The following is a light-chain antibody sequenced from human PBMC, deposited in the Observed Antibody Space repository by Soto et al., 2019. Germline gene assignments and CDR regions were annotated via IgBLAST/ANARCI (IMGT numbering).Light chain of an antibody. V-gene: IGLV2-14*01. CDR2: DVS. CDR1: SSDVGGYNY. CDR3: SSYTSSSTLVG. J-gene: IGLJ1*01. Sequence: QSVLTQPASVSGSPGQSITISCTGTSSDVGGYNYVSWYQQHPGKAPKLMIYDVSNRPSGVSNRFSGSKSGNTASLTISGLQAEDEADYYCSSYTSSSTLVGFGTGPRSPS.